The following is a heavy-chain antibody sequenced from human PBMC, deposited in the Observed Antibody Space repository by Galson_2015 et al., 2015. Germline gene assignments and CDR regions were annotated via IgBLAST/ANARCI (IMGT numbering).Heavy chain of an antibody. J-gene: IGHJ4*02. Sequence: SLRLSCAASGFTFSSYGMHWVRQAPGKGLEWVAVISYDGSNKYYADSVKGRFTISRDNSKNTLYLQMNSLRAEDTAVYYCAKDPGLEDSAMVVDSWGQGTLVPVSS. CDR3: AKDPGLEDSAMVVDS. D-gene: IGHD5-18*01. CDR1: GFTFSSYG. V-gene: IGHV3-30*18. CDR2: ISYDGSNK.